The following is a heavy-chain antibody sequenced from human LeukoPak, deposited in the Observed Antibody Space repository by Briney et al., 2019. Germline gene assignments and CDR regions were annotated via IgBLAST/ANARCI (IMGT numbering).Heavy chain of an antibody. D-gene: IGHD1-26*01. CDR1: GFTFSSYW. J-gene: IGHJ4*02. V-gene: IGHV3-74*01. CDR3: ARAYSGSYRVGDY. Sequence: GGSLRLSCAASGFTFSSYWMHWVRQPPGKGLVWVSRIKSDGSNIVYADSVKGRFTISRDNAKNSLYLQMNSLRAEDTAVYYCARAYSGSYRVGDYWGQGTLVTVSS. CDR2: IKSDGSNI.